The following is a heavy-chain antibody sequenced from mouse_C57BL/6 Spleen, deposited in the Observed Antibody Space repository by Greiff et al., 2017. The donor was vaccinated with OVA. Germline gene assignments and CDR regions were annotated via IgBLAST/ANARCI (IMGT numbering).Heavy chain of an antibody. CDR2: ISDGGSYT. CDR3: ARDGGYYDYYAMDY. J-gene: IGHJ4*01. V-gene: IGHV5-4*01. D-gene: IGHD2-3*01. Sequence: EVQRVESGGGLVKPGGSLKLSCAASGFTFSSYAMSWVRQTPEKRLEWVATISDGGSYTYYPDNVKGRFTISRDNAKNNLYLQMSHLKSEDTAMYYGARDGGYYDYYAMDYWGQGTSVTVSS. CDR1: GFTFSSYA.